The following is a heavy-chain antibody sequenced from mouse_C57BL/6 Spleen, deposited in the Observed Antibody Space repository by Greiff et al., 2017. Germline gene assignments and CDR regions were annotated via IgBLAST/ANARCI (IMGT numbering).Heavy chain of an antibody. CDR1: GFTFSDYY. CDR3: ARAWDGYNEGFAY. Sequence: EVKVVESEGGLVQPGSSMKLSCTASGFTFSDYYMAWVRQVPEKGLEWVANINYDGSSTYYLDSLKSRFIISRDNAKNILYLQMSRLKSEDTATYYCARAWDGYNEGFAYWGQGTLVTVSA. D-gene: IGHD2-3*01. J-gene: IGHJ3*01. CDR2: INYDGSST. V-gene: IGHV5-16*01.